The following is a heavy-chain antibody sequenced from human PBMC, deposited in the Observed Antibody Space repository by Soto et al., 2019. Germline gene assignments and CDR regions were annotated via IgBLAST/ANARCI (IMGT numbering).Heavy chain of an antibody. V-gene: IGHV1-46*01. CDR2: SDPTGAYT. D-gene: IGHD6-25*01. Sequence: ASVKVSCKASGYTFTNYYIHWLRQAPGQGLEWMGISDPTGAYTNNAQRFQGRVTMTRDTSTSTVYMELSTLRSEDTALYYCARVAARTSLDVFDYWGQGTLFTASS. CDR3: ARVAARTSLDVFDY. J-gene: IGHJ4*02. CDR1: GYTFTNYY.